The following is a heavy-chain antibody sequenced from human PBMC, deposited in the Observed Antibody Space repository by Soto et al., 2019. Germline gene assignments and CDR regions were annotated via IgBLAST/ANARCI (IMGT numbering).Heavy chain of an antibody. CDR1: GFTLDTSA. J-gene: IGHJ6*02. V-gene: IGHV3-23*01. CDR3: ARSSSGYYYYYYGMDV. CDR2: LSGSGGRT. Sequence: EVQLLESGGGLVQPGGSLRLSCAASGFTLDTSAMSWVRLAPGKGLEWVSALSGSGGRTYYADSVKGRFTISRDTSKNTLYLQMNSLRAEDTAVYYCARSSSGYYYYYYGMDVWGQGTTVTVSS. D-gene: IGHD3-22*01.